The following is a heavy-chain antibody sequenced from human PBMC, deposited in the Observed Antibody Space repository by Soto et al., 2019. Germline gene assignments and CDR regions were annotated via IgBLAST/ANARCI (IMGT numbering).Heavy chain of an antibody. Sequence: EVQLVESGGGLVQPGGSLRLSCAASGFTFSSYSMNWVRQAPGKGLEWVSYISSSSSTIYYADSVKGRFTISRDNAKNSLYLQMNSLRDEDTAVYYCARENYGDYLNWFDPLGQGTLVTVSS. V-gene: IGHV3-48*02. D-gene: IGHD4-17*01. CDR3: ARENYGDYLNWFDP. CDR1: GFTFSSYS. J-gene: IGHJ5*02. CDR2: ISSSSSTI.